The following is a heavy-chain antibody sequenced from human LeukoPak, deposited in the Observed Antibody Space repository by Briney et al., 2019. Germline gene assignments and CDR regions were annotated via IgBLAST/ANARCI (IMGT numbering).Heavy chain of an antibody. Sequence: SETMSLTCTVSGGSISSYYWSWIRQPAGKGLEWIGRVYTSGSTNYNPSLKSRVTMSVDTSKNQFSLKLSSVTAADTAVYYCARDPFNWNYFDYWGQGTRVTVSS. CDR2: VYTSGST. CDR3: ARDPFNWNYFDY. V-gene: IGHV4-4*07. D-gene: IGHD1-20*01. CDR1: GGSISSYY. J-gene: IGHJ4*02.